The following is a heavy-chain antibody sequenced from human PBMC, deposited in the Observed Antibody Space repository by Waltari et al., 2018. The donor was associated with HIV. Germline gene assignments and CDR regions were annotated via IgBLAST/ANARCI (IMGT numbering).Heavy chain of an antibody. Sequence: EVQLVESGGGLVQPGGSLRLSCAASGFTFRSYWMTWVRQAPGRGMGWVANIKEDGSEKYYVASVKGQFTISRDNAKNSLYLQMNSLRAEDTAVYYCARKRGSRSFDYWGQGTLVTVSS. CDR2: IKEDGSEK. V-gene: IGHV3-7*01. CDR1: GFTFRSYW. D-gene: IGHD3-10*01. J-gene: IGHJ4*02. CDR3: ARKRGSRSFDY.